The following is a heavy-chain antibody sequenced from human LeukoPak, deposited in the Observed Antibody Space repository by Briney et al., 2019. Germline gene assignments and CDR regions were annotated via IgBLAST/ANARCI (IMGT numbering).Heavy chain of an antibody. Sequence: PSETLSLTCTVSGGPISSGRYYWSWIRQPPGKGLEWIGSIYYSGSTYYNPSLKSRVTISVDTSKNQFSLKLSSVTAADTAVYYCARVRSSSWEFDYWGQGTLVTVSS. CDR2: IYYSGST. V-gene: IGHV4-39*07. CDR3: ARVRSSSWEFDY. J-gene: IGHJ4*02. D-gene: IGHD6-13*01. CDR1: GGPISSGRYY.